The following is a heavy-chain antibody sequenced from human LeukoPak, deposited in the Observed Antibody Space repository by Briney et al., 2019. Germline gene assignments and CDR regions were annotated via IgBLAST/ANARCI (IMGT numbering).Heavy chain of an antibody. D-gene: IGHD3-10*01. CDR3: ARDYCGSGNYYTDCFDP. CDR2: ISTHKAEI. V-gene: IGHV1-18*01. Sequence: GASVTVSCKASGYTFTSCGVSWVRQAAGQGLEWMGYISTHKAEIHYAHKFQGRVTMTTDTSTNTAYMESTSLKPDDTAVYYCARDYCGSGNYYTDCFDPWGQGTLVGVSS. CDR1: GYTFTSCG. J-gene: IGHJ5*02.